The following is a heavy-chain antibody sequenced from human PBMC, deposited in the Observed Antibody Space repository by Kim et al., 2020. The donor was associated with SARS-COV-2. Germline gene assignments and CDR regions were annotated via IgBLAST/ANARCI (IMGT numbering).Heavy chain of an antibody. CDR3: ARAAAGGNYYYYYGMDV. D-gene: IGHD6-13*01. CDR2: IGTAGDT. CDR1: GFTFSSYD. Sequence: GGSLRLSCAASGFTFSSYDMHWVRQATGKGLEWVSAIGTAGDTYYPGSVKGRFTISRENVKNSLYLQMNSLRAGDTAVYYCARAAAGGNYYYYYGMDVWGQGXTVTVSS. J-gene: IGHJ6*02. V-gene: IGHV3-13*04.